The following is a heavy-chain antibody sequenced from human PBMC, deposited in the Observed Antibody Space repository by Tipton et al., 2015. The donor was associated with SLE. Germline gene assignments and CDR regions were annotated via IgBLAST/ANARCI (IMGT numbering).Heavy chain of an antibody. CDR1: GFTFSSYA. CDR3: LIDAFDI. Sequence: GSLRLSCAASGFTFSSYAMSWVRQAPGKGLEWVSAISGSGYSTYYADSVKGRFTISRDNSKNTLYLQMNSLRAEDTAVYFVLIDAFDIWGQGTMVTVSS. J-gene: IGHJ3*02. CDR2: ISGSGYST. V-gene: IGHV3-23*01. D-gene: IGHD3-16*01.